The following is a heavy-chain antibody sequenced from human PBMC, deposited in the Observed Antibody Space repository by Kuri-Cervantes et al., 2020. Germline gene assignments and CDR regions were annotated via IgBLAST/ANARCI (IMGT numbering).Heavy chain of an antibody. D-gene: IGHD2-15*01. Sequence: GESLKISCAASGFTLSRNWMHWVRQAPGKGLEWVSGINRNGGSTGYADSVKGRFTISRDNAKNSLYLQMNSLRAEDTALYHCARGYCSGGSCYSGENLFDYWGQGTLVTVSS. V-gene: IGHV3-20*01. CDR2: INRNGGST. J-gene: IGHJ4*02. CDR1: GFTLSRNW. CDR3: ARGYCSGGSCYSGENLFDY.